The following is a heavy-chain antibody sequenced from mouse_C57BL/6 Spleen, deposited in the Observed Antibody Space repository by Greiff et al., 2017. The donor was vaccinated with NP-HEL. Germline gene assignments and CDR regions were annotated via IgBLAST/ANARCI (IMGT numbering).Heavy chain of an antibody. CDR1: GFTFSSYA. D-gene: IGHD2-3*01. Sequence: EVKLMESGGGLVKPGGSLKLSCAASGFTFSSYAMSWVRQTPEKRLEWVATISDGGSYTYYPENVKGRFTISRDNAKNNLYLQMSHLKSEDTSMYYCARDRWALDYWGQGTTLTVSS. V-gene: IGHV5-4*01. J-gene: IGHJ2*01. CDR2: ISDGGSYT. CDR3: ARDRWALDY.